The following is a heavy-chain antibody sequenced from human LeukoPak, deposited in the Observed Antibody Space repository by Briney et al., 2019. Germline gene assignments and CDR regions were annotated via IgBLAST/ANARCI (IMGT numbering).Heavy chain of an antibody. CDR3: VRDYVWGTENPDY. D-gene: IGHD3-16*01. CDR2: IKNDGTEK. Sequence: GGSLRLSCAGSGLTFNNFWMSWFRQAPGGRLEWVGNIKNDGTEKYYLDSLRGRFTISRDNAKQSVFLQMHSLRAEDTAVYFCVRDYVWGTENPDYWGQGTQVTVSS. CDR1: GLTFNNFW. V-gene: IGHV3-7*01. J-gene: IGHJ4*02.